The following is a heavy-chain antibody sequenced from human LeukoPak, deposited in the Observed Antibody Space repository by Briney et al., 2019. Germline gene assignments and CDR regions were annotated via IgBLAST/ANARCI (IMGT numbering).Heavy chain of an antibody. CDR1: GYTFTSYW. V-gene: IGHV5-51*01. Sequence: ASVKVSCKASGYTFTSYWIGWVRQIPGKGLEWMGIIYPGDSDTRYSPSFQGQVTISADKSISTAYLQWSSLKASDTAMYYCARLGCSSTSCVCYYYYYMDVWGKGTTVTVSS. CDR2: IYPGDSDT. J-gene: IGHJ6*03. D-gene: IGHD2-2*01. CDR3: ARLGCSSTSCVCYYYYYMDV.